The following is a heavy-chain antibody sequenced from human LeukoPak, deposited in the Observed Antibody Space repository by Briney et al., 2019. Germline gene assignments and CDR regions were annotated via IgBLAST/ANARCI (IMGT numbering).Heavy chain of an antibody. Sequence: SVKGRFTISRDNAKNSLYLQMNSLRAEDTAVYYCARLWGQQLTTTLDYWGQGTLVTVSS. D-gene: IGHD6-13*01. V-gene: IGHV3-21*01. J-gene: IGHJ4*02. CDR3: ARLWGQQLTTTLDY.